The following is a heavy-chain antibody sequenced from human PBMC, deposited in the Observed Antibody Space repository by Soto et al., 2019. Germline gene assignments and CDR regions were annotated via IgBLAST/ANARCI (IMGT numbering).Heavy chain of an antibody. CDR2: IYYSGST. V-gene: IGHV4-31*03. J-gene: IGHJ5*02. CDR3: ARESNWNWFSP. D-gene: IGHD1-1*01. Sequence: SETLSLTCTVSGGSISIGGFYWSWIRRHPGKGLEWIGYIYYSGSTSYNPSLKSRVIISVDTSKNQFSLKLSSVTAADTAVYYCARESNWNWFSPWGQGTLVTVSS. CDR1: GGSISIGGFY.